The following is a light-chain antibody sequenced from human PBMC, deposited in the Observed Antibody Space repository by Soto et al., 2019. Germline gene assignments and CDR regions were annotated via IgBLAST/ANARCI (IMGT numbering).Light chain of an antibody. V-gene: IGKV1-5*01. Sequence: DIHISQSPSTLSASVGDRVTITCRASQTISNWLAWYQHRPGKAPRLLIYGASNLESGAPSRFSGSGSGTEFTLTISSLQPDDFATYYCQQYKTSSRVFGQGTKVDIK. J-gene: IGKJ1*01. CDR2: GAS. CDR3: QQYKTSSRV. CDR1: QTISNW.